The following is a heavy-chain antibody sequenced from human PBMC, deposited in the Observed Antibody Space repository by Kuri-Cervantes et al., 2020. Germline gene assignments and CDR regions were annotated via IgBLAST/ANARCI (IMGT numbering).Heavy chain of an antibody. V-gene: IGHV3-21*01. CDR1: GFTFSSYS. Sequence: GESLKISGAASGFTFSSYSMNWVRQAPGKGLEWVSSISSSSSYIYYADSVKGRFTISRDNAKNSLYLQMNSLRAEDTAVYYCARSEGSGSYPDAFDIWGQGTMVTVSS. CDR2: ISSSSSYI. J-gene: IGHJ3*02. D-gene: IGHD3-10*01. CDR3: ARSEGSGSYPDAFDI.